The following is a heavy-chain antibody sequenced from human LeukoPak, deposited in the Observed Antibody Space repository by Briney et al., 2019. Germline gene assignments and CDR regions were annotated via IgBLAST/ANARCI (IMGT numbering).Heavy chain of an antibody. Sequence: GASVKVSCKASGYTFIDYYMHWVRQAPGQGLEWLGWINPKTGGTNYAQKFQGRVTMTRDTSINTTYMELSRLQSADTAVYYCARGSGCYNWGQGTLVTVSP. D-gene: IGHD6-19*01. CDR3: ARGSGCYN. CDR2: INPKTGGT. J-gene: IGHJ4*02. V-gene: IGHV1-2*02. CDR1: GYTFIDYY.